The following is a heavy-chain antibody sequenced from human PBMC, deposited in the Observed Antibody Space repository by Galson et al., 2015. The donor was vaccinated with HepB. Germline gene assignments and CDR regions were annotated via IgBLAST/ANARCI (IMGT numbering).Heavy chain of an antibody. J-gene: IGHJ4*02. CDR1: GYTFTRYG. Sequence: SVKVSCKASGYTFTRYGINWVRQASGQGLEWMGWISAYNGNTAQKLQGRVTMTSDTSTSTAYMELRSLRSDDTAVYYCARGGMAAIGGPTFDYWGQGTLVTVSS. D-gene: IGHD5-24*01. CDR3: ARGGMAAIGGPTFDY. CDR2: ISAYNGNT. V-gene: IGHV1-18*01.